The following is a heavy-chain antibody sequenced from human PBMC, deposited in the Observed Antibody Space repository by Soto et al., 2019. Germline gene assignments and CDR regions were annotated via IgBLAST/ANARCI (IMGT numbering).Heavy chain of an antibody. CDR2: IWPDGSSK. D-gene: IGHD3-22*01. Sequence: QAGGSLRLSCAGSGFTFSNYGMHWVRQAPGKGLEWVAVIWPDGSSKYYADSVKGRFTISRDNSKNTLYVQMNSLRAEDTAVYYCARDRYYDSSGSQPAYWGQGTLVTVSS. V-gene: IGHV3-33*01. CDR1: GFTFSNYG. J-gene: IGHJ4*02. CDR3: ARDRYYDSSGSQPAY.